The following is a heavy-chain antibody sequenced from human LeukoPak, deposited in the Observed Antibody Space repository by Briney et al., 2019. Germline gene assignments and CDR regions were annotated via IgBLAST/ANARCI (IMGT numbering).Heavy chain of an antibody. V-gene: IGHV3-43*02. CDR2: ISEDGATT. CDR3: AKDNQRGGFQH. D-gene: IGHD3-16*01. Sequence: GGSLRLSCAASGFSFDDNAMYWVRQAPGKGLEWVSLISEDGATTYYADSVKGRFNISRDNSKSSLYLQMNSLRSEDSALYYCAKDNQRGGFQHWGQGTLVTVSS. CDR1: GFSFDDNA. J-gene: IGHJ1*01.